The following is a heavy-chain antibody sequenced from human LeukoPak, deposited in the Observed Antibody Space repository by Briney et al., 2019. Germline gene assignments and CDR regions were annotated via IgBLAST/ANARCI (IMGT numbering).Heavy chain of an antibody. J-gene: IGHJ4*02. V-gene: IGHV4-61*02. CDR2: IYTSGST. CDR1: GGSISSGSYY. Sequence: PSQTLSLTCTVSGGSISSGSYYWSWIRQPAGKGLEWIGRIYTSGSTNYNPSLKSRVAISVDTSKNQFSLKLSSVTAADTAVYYCARQLVGARALDYWGQGTLVTVSS. CDR3: ARQLVGARALDY. D-gene: IGHD1-26*01.